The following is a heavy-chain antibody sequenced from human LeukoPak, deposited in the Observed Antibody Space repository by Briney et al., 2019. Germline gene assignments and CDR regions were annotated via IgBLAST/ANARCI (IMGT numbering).Heavy chain of an antibody. CDR1: GGSISSGSYY. Sequence: SETLSLTCTVSGGSISSGSYYWGWIRQSPGKGLEWIGSIYYNGNSYYNPSLKSRVSISVDTSKNHISLEVSSLTAADVALYFCARHLSGSAMMHYFDSWGQGALVTVSS. J-gene: IGHJ4*02. CDR3: ARHLSGSAMMHYFDS. V-gene: IGHV4-39*01. CDR2: IYYNGNS. D-gene: IGHD5-18*01.